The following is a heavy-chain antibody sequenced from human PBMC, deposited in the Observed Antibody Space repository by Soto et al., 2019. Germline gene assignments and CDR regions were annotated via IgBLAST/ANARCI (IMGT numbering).Heavy chain of an antibody. CDR2: IYYSEST. V-gene: IGHV4-31*03. Sequence: QVQLQESGPGLVKPSQTLSLTCTVSGGSISSGGYYWSWIRQHPGKGLEWIGYIYYSESTYYNPSLKSRVTISVDTSKNQFSLKLSSVTAADTAVYYCARDATGYSSGWYFDYWGQGTLVTVSS. J-gene: IGHJ4*02. D-gene: IGHD6-19*01. CDR3: ARDATGYSSGWYFDY. CDR1: GGSISSGGYY.